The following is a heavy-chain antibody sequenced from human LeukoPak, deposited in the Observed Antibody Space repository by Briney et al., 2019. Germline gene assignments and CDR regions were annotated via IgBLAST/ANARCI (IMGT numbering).Heavy chain of an antibody. V-gene: IGHV4-34*01. D-gene: IGHD2-15*01. CDR2: INHSGST. Sequence: SETLSLTCAVYGGSFSGYYWSWIRQPPGKGLEWIGEINHSGSTNYNPSLKSRVTISVDTSKNQFSLKLSSVTAADTAVYYCARVGYCSGGSCRPNYYYYYYGMDVWSQGTTVTVSS. J-gene: IGHJ6*02. CDR1: GGSFSGYY. CDR3: ARVGYCSGGSCRPNYYYYYYGMDV.